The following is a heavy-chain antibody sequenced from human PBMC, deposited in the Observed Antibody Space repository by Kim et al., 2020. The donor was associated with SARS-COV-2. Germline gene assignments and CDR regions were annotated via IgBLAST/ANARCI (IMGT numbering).Heavy chain of an antibody. V-gene: IGHV1-2*02. J-gene: IGHJ6*02. D-gene: IGHD3-10*01. CDR3: ARPRARGGGMDV. Sequence: NYAQKFQGRVTMTRDTAISTAYMELSRLRSDDTAVYYCARPRARGGGMDVWGQGTTVTVSS.